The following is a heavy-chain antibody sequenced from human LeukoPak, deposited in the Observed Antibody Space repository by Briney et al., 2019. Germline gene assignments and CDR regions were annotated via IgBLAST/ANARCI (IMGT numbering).Heavy chain of an antibody. CDR3: ATGRITIFGVVIIRDQNFDY. Sequence: ASVKVSCKASGYTFTGYYMHWVRQAPGKGLEWMGGFDPEDGETIYAQKFQGRVTMTEDTSTDTAYMELSSLRSEDTAVYYCATGRITIFGVVIIRDQNFDYWGQGTLVTVSS. J-gene: IGHJ4*02. CDR1: GYTFTGYY. CDR2: FDPEDGET. D-gene: IGHD3-3*01. V-gene: IGHV1-24*01.